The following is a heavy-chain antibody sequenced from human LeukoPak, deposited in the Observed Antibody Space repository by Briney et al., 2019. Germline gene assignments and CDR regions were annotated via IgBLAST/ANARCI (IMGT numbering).Heavy chain of an antibody. Sequence: SETLSLTCAVCGGSFSGYYWSWIRQPPGKGLEWIGEINHSGSTNYNPSLKSRVTISVDTSKNQFSLKLSSVTAADTAVYYCARGGATVTTSAVSFDYWGQGTLVTVSS. D-gene: IGHD4-17*01. V-gene: IGHV4-34*01. CDR3: ARGGATVTTSAVSFDY. CDR2: INHSGST. CDR1: GGSFSGYY. J-gene: IGHJ4*02.